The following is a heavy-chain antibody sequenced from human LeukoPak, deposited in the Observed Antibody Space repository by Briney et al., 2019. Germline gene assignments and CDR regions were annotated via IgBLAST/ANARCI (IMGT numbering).Heavy chain of an antibody. J-gene: IGHJ6*02. Sequence: PSETLSLTCTVSGGSISSYYWSWIRQPPGKGLEWIGYIYYSGSTNYNPSLKSRVTISVDTSKNQFSLKLSSVTAADTAVYYCARLPVEYCSSTSCHIFPNYGMDVWGQGTTVTVSS. CDR2: IYYSGST. V-gene: IGHV4-59*08. CDR1: GGSISSYY. D-gene: IGHD2-2*01. CDR3: ARLPVEYCSSTSCHIFPNYGMDV.